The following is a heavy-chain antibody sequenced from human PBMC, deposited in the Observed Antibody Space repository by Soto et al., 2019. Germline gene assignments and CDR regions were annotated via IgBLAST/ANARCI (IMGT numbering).Heavy chain of an antibody. J-gene: IGHJ6*01. Sequence: SETLSLTCTVSGGSVSSGYYFLSWIRQPPGKGLEWIGYIDYSGSTNYNPSLKSRVTMSVDTSKNRFSLKLSSVTAADTAVYYCERLVQKDGSLLSNQYYGVDVWGQGTKVT. V-gene: IGHV4-61*01. CDR1: GGSVSSGYYF. CDR2: IDYSGST. D-gene: IGHD1-26*01. CDR3: ERLVQKDGSLLSNQYYGVDV.